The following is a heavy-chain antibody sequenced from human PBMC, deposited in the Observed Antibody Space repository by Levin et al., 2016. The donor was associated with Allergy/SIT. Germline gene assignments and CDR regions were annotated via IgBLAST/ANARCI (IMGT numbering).Heavy chain of an antibody. J-gene: IGHJ4*02. D-gene: IGHD3-22*01. CDR3: AREGTPYDSTAYYFDY. V-gene: IGHV3-48*01. Sequence: VRQAPGKGLEWVSYISSSSSTIYYADSVKGRFTISRDNAKNSLYLQMNSLRAEDTAVYYCAREGTPYDSTAYYFDYWGQGTLVTVSS. CDR2: ISSSSSTI.